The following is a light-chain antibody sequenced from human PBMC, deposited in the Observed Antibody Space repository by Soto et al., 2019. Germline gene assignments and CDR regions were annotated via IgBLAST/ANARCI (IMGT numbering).Light chain of an antibody. CDR3: QQYYNAPFA. Sequence: DTVMTQSPDSLTVSLGERATINCKSSQSVLYSSNDRNYLAWYQHKPGQPPKLLIYWASTRESGVPERFSGSGSGTDFTLTISSLQAEDVAVYYCQQYYNAPFAFGPGTKVDIK. CDR2: WAS. CDR1: QSVLYSSNDRNY. J-gene: IGKJ3*01. V-gene: IGKV4-1*01.